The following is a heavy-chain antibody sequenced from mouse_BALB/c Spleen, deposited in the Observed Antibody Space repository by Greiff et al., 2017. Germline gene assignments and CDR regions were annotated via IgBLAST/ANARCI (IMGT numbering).Heavy chain of an antibody. CDR1: GFAFSSYD. CDR3: RRLNYYYAMDY. V-gene: IGHV5-12-1*01. CDR2: ISSCGGST. D-gene: IGHD2-1*01. J-gene: IGHJ4*01. Sequence: DVLLVESGGGLVKPGGSLKLSCAASGFAFSSYDMSWVRQTPEKRLEWVANISSCGGSTYYPDTVKGRFTIARDNAKNTLYLQMSSLKSEDTAKYYCRRLNYYYAMDYWGQGTSVTVSS.